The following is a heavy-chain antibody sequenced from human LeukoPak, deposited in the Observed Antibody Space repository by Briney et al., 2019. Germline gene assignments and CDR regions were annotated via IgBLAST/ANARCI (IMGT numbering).Heavy chain of an antibody. V-gene: IGHV1-18*01. Sequence: ASVKVSCKASGYTFTSYGISWVRQAPGQGLEWMGWISAYNGNTNYAQKFQGRVTMTRDTSISTAYMELRRLRSDDTAVYYCARVLKRGNWFDPWGQGTLVTVSS. CDR2: ISAYNGNT. CDR3: ARVLKRGNWFDP. CDR1: GYTFTSYG. D-gene: IGHD3-16*01. J-gene: IGHJ5*02.